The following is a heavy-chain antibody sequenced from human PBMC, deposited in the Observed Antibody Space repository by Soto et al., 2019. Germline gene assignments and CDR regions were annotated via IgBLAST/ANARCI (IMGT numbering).Heavy chain of an antibody. CDR2: ISGSGGST. V-gene: IGHV3-23*01. D-gene: IGHD3-22*01. J-gene: IGHJ4*02. Sequence: GGSLRLSCAASGFTFSSYAMSWVRQAPGKGLEWVSAISGSGGSTYYADSVKGRFTISRDNSKNTLYLQVNSLRAEDTAVYYCAKDADYYDSSGYYYFDYWGQGTLVTVSS. CDR1: GFTFSSYA. CDR3: AKDADYYDSSGYYYFDY.